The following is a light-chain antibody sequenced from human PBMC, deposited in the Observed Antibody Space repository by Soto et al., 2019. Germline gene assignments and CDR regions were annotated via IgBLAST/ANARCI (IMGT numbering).Light chain of an antibody. Sequence: QSALTQPASVSGSPGQSITISCTGTSSDVGGYNYVSWYQQHPRKAPKLMIYDVSNRPSGVSNRFSGSKSGNTASLTISGLQAEDEDDYYCSSYTSSSALVVFGGGTKLTVL. CDR1: SSDVGGYNY. CDR2: DVS. CDR3: SSYTSSSALVV. J-gene: IGLJ2*01. V-gene: IGLV2-14*01.